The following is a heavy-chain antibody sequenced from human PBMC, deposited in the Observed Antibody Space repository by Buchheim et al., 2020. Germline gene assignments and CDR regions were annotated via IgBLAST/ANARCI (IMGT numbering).Heavy chain of an antibody. Sequence: EVQLVESGGGLVQPGGSLRLSCAASGFTFSSYVMHWVRQVPGKGLEWVSRLSHDGVNPSYADSVKGRFTISSDNAKNMQYLQMNSLRAEDTAVYYCASDLNWDIFDHWGQGTL. CDR3: ASDLNWDIFDH. CDR2: LSHDGVNP. D-gene: IGHD1/OR15-1a*01. V-gene: IGHV3-74*01. CDR1: GFTFSSYV. J-gene: IGHJ4*02.